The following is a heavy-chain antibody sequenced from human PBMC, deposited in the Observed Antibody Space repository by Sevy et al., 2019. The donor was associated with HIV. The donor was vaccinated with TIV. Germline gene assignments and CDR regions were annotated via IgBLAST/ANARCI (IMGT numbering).Heavy chain of an antibody. CDR1: GFSLDNSGVG. J-gene: IGHJ4*02. CDR3: AYSNGYTYPFHY. CDR2: IYWDDDN. Sequence: SGPTLVKPTQTLTLTCTFSGFSLDNSGVGVGWVRQPPGKALEWLILIYWDDDNRYSPSLKNRLTITKDNSKKQVVLTMTNMDPVDTATYYCAYSNGYTYPFHYWGQGTLVTVSS. V-gene: IGHV2-5*02. D-gene: IGHD5-18*01.